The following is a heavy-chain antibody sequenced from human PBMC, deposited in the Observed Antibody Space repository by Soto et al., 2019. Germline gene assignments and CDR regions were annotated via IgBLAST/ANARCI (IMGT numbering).Heavy chain of an antibody. CDR1: AGSISSGDYY. CDR2: IYYSGST. Sequence: PSETLSLTCTVSAGSISSGDYYWSWIRQPPGKGLEWIGYIYYSGSTYYNPSLKSRVTISVDTSKNQFSLKLSSVTAADTAVYYCARDYYDSSGYEKYNWFDPWGQGTLVTVSS. V-gene: IGHV4-30-4*01. J-gene: IGHJ5*02. CDR3: ARDYYDSSGYEKYNWFDP. D-gene: IGHD3-22*01.